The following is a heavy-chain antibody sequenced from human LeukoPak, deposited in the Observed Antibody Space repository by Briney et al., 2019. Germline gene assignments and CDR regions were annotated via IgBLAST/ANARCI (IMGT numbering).Heavy chain of an antibody. CDR1: GGSISSGDYY. CDR3: ARAPRNYDILTGYYIGAFDI. D-gene: IGHD3-9*01. J-gene: IGHJ3*02. CDR2: IYYSGST. Sequence: SETLSLTCTVSGGSISSGDYYWSWIRQPPGKGLEWIGYIYYSGSTYYNPSLKSRVTISVDTSKNQFSLKLSSVTAADTAVYYCARAPRNYDILTGYYIGAFDIWGQGTMVTVSS. V-gene: IGHV4-30-4*01.